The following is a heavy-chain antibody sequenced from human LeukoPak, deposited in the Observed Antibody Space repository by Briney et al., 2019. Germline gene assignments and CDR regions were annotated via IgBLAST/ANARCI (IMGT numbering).Heavy chain of an antibody. D-gene: IGHD2-8*01. CDR3: ARRSRNGRDAFDI. J-gene: IGHJ3*02. CDR1: AYTFTGYY. V-gene: IGHV1-2*02. CDR2: IDPNTGDI. Sequence: ASVTLRFKASAYTFTGYYLHWVRQAPGQGPEWMGWIDPNTGDISTAQRFQGRVTMTSDRSISTAYMALSRLTSDDTALYYCARRSRNGRDAFDIWGQGTMVTVSS.